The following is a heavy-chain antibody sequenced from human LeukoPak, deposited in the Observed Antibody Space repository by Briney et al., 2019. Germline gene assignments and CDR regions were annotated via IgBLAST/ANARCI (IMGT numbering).Heavy chain of an antibody. D-gene: IGHD5-18*01. V-gene: IGHV3-30*03. CDR2: ISYDGSNK. CDR3: ARDRPNSYGPTYGMDV. Sequence: PGRSLRLSCAASGFTFSSYGMHWVRQAPGKGLEWVAVISYDGSNKYYADSVKGRFTISRDNSKNTLYLQMNSLRAEDTAVYYCARDRPNSYGPTYGMDVWGQGTTVTVSS. CDR1: GFTFSSYG. J-gene: IGHJ6*02.